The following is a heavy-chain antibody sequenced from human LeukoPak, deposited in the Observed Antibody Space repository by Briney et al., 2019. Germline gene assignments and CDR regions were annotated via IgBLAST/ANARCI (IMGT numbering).Heavy chain of an antibody. V-gene: IGHV1-69*04. D-gene: IGHD4-17*01. Sequence: SVKVSCKASGGTFSSYAISWVRQAPGQGLEWMGRIIPILGIANYAQKFQGRVTITADKSTSTAYMELSSLRSEDTAVYYCARDDYGDYYFDSWGQGTLVTVSS. CDR2: IIPILGIA. CDR3: ARDDYGDYYFDS. J-gene: IGHJ4*02. CDR1: GGTFSSYA.